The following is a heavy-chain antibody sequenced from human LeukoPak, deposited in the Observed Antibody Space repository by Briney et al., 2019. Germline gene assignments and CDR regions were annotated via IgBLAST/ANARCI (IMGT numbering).Heavy chain of an antibody. CDR1: GGSISSHY. D-gene: IGHD6-19*01. CDR3: ARDPHGYSSGWYGYFDY. J-gene: IGHJ4*02. CDR2: IYYSGST. Sequence: SETLSLTCTVSGGSISSHYWSWIRQPPGKGLEWIGYIYYSGSTNCNPSLKSRVTISVDTSKNQFSLKLSSVTAADTAVYYCARDPHGYSSGWYGYFDYWGQGTLVTVSS. V-gene: IGHV4-59*11.